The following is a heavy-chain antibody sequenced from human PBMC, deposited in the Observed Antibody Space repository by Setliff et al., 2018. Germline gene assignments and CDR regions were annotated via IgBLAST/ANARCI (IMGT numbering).Heavy chain of an antibody. CDR1: GFTFSSYS. Sequence: GGSLRLSCGASGFTFSSYSIHWVRQAPGKGLEWVAVVSHDENTKYYADSVKDRFIISRDNSKNTVYLQMNSLRAADTAVYHCARVGQATVVTAIHGALDYWGQGTLVTVSS. D-gene: IGHD2-21*02. V-gene: IGHV3-30*04. J-gene: IGHJ4*02. CDR3: ARVGQATVVTAIHGALDY. CDR2: VSHDENTK.